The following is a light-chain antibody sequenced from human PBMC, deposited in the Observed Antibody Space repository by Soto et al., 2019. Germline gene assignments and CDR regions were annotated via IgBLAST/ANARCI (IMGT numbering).Light chain of an antibody. CDR1: YNL. CDR3: GSWDSSLSAYV. V-gene: IGLV1-51*01. CDR2: EVN. Sequence: QSALTQPASVSGSPGQSITISCSGAYNLVSWYQQHPGKAPKLMIFEVNKRPSGIPDRFSGSKSGTSATLGITGFQTGDEADYYCGSWDSSLSAYVFGTGTKLTVL. J-gene: IGLJ1*01.